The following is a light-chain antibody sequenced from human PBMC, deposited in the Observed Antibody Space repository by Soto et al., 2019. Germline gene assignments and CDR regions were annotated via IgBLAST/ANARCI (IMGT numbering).Light chain of an antibody. CDR2: AAS. V-gene: IGKV1-39*01. J-gene: IGKJ1*01. CDR3: QQSYSTPGT. CDR1: QSITYY. Sequence: IQMTQSPSSLSASVGDRVTITCRASQSITYYLNWYQQKPGKAPKLLIYAASTLQSGVPSRFSGSGFGTDFTIPISSLQPEDFATYYCQQSYSTPGTFGQGTKVDIK.